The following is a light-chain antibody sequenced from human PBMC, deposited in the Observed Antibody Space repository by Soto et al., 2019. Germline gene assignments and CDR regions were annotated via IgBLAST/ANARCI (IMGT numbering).Light chain of an antibody. V-gene: IGKV3D-15*01. CDR3: QQYNNWPLIT. Sequence: EIVLTQSPGTLSLSPGEGATLSCRASETMSNKFLAWYQQKPGQSPRLLIYGGSSRAAGIPDRFSGSGSGTDFTLTISSLQSEDFAVYYCQQYNNWPLITFGQGTRLEI. CDR2: GGS. J-gene: IGKJ5*01. CDR1: ETMSNKF.